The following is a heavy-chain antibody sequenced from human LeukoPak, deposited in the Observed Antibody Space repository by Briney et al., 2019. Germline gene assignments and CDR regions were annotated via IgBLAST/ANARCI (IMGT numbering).Heavy chain of an antibody. J-gene: IGHJ4*02. D-gene: IGHD4-17*01. CDR2: ISYDGSNK. V-gene: IGHV3-30-3*01. CDR1: GFTFSSYA. CDR3: ARGALYDYGDYVGGY. Sequence: PGGSLRLSCAASGFTFSSYAMHSVRQAPGKGLEWVAVISYDGSNKYYADSVKGRFTISRDNSKNTLYLQMNSLRAEDTAVYYCARGALYDYGDYVGGYWGQGTLVTVSS.